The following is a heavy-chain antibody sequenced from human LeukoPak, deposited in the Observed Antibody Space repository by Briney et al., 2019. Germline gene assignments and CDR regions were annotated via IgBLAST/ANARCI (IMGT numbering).Heavy chain of an antibody. V-gene: IGHV3-21*01. D-gene: IGHD3-22*01. CDR3: ARVAYDSSGYYLDY. CDR2: ISSSSSYI. Sequence: GGSLRLSCAASGFTFSSYSTNWVRQAPGKGLEWVSSISSSSSYIYYAGSVKGRFTISRDNAKNSLYLQMNSLRAEDTAVYYCARVAYDSSGYYLDYWGQGTLVTVSS. CDR1: GFTFSSYS. J-gene: IGHJ4*02.